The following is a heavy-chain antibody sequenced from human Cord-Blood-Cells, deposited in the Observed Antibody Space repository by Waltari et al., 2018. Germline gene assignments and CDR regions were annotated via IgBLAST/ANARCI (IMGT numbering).Heavy chain of an antibody. CDR3: TTDLDTMVRGVDY. D-gene: IGHD3-10*01. CDR2: IKSKTDGGTT. Sequence: EVQLVESGGGLVKPGGSLRLSCAASGFTFSNAWMSWVSQAPGKGLEWVGRIKSKTDGGTTDYAAPVKGRFTISRDDSKNTLYLQMNSLKTEDTAVYYCTTDLDTMVRGVDYWGQGTLVTVSS. J-gene: IGHJ4*02. V-gene: IGHV3-15*01. CDR1: GFTFSNAW.